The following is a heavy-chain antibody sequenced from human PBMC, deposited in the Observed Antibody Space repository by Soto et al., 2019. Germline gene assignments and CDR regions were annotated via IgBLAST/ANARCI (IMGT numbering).Heavy chain of an antibody. J-gene: IGHJ6*02. CDR1: GYTFTTYD. D-gene: IGHD3-10*01. Sequence: QVQLVQSGGEVKKPGASVKVSCKASGYTFTTYDLSWVRQAPGQGLEWMGWISAYNGNTNYAQNLQGRVTMTTDTSTSTAYXXLXXXXXXXXAVXYCARVIGYYYHMDVWGQGTTVTVSS. CDR2: ISAYNGNT. CDR3: ARVIGYYYHMDV. V-gene: IGHV1-18*01.